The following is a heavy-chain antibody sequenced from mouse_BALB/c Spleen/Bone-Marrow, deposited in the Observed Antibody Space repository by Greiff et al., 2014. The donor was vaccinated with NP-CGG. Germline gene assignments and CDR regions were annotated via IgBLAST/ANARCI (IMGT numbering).Heavy chain of an antibody. D-gene: IGHD2-1*01. Sequence: EVQLQQSGPDLVKPSQSLSLTCTVTGYSITSGYSWHWIRQFPGNKLEWMGYIHYSGSTNYNPSLKSRISITRDTSKNQFFLQVKSVTTEDTATYYCARREGNHAAWFAYWGQGTLVTVSA. J-gene: IGHJ3*01. CDR3: ARREGNHAAWFAY. V-gene: IGHV3-1*02. CDR1: GYSITSGYS. CDR2: IHYSGST.